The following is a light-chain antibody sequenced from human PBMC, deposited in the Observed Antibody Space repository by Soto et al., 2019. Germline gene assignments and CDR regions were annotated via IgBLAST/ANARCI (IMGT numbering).Light chain of an antibody. CDR2: GAS. Sequence: EIVMTQSPATLSVSPGERATLSCRASQSVSNSLAWYRQKPGQAPRLLIYGASTRATGIPARFSGSGSGTEFTLTISSLQSEDFAVYYCQQYNNWPSWTFGQGTNVEIK. V-gene: IGKV3-15*01. CDR1: QSVSNS. J-gene: IGKJ1*01. CDR3: QQYNNWPSWT.